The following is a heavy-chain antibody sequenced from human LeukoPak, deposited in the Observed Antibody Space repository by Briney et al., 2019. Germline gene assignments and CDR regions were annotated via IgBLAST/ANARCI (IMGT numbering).Heavy chain of an antibody. CDR2: ISSRSSYI. CDR1: GFTFSSYS. D-gene: IGHD3-22*01. V-gene: IGHV3-21*06. CDR3: AREDYYDSSAYDY. Sequence: GGSLRLSCAASGFTFSSYSMNWVRQAPGKGLEWVSSISSRSSYIYYADSVKGRFTISRDNAKNSLYLQMNSLRAEDTAVYYCAREDYYDSSAYDYWGQGTLVTVSS. J-gene: IGHJ4*02.